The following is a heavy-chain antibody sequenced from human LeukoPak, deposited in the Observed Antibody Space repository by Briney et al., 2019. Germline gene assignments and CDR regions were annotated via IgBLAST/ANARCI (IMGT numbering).Heavy chain of an antibody. CDR2: IYYSGST. J-gene: IGHJ6*03. CDR1: GGSISSSSYY. V-gene: IGHV4-39*07. D-gene: IGHD1-20*01. Sequence: SETLSLTCTVSGGSISSSSYYWGWIRQPPGKGLEWLGCIYYSGSTYYNPSLKSRVTISVDTSKNQFSLKLSSVTAADTAVYYCARGRYNWNRNYYYYYMDVWGKGTTVTVSS. CDR3: ARGRYNWNRNYYYYYMDV.